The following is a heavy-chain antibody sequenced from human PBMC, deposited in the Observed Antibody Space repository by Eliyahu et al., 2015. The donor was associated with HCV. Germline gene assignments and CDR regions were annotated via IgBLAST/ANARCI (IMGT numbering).Heavy chain of an antibody. V-gene: IGHV1-3*01. J-gene: IGHJ6*02. CDR3: AREEQENISIFGVNLGALYYYAMDV. D-gene: IGHD3-3*02. CDR1: GYTLXHHG. Sequence: QVQLVQSGAEVKEPGATMKVSCVASGYTLXHHGLHWVPQXPGQSLEWMGWXNRGNGKTTYSQKFEERLTLTGDTSANTAYLELTTLRFDDTAVYYCAREEQENISIFGVNLGALYYYAMDVWGQGTTVTVSS. CDR2: XNRGNGKT.